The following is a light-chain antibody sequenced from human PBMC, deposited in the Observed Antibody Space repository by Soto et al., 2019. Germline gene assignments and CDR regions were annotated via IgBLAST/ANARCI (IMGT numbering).Light chain of an antibody. J-gene: IGLJ3*02. CDR1: SSDVGGYNY. CDR3: ISYTSSSTWV. V-gene: IGLV2-14*01. CDR2: EVS. Sequence: QSVLPQPASVSGSRGQSITISWTGTSSDVGGYNYVSWYQQHPGKAPKLMIYEVSNRPSGVSDRFSGSRSGNTASLTISGLQAEDESDYYCISYTSSSTWVFGGGTKVTVL.